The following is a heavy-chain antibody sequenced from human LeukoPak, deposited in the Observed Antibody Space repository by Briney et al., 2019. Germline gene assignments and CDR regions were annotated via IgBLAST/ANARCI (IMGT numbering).Heavy chain of an antibody. J-gene: IGHJ6*04. V-gene: IGHV4-38-2*01. Sequence: PSETLSLTCADSGYSISSGYYWGWIRQPPGKGLEWIGSMYHNRGTYYNPSLKSRVTISMDTSKNQFSLRLSSVTAADTAVYYCASYYASGVSAYDYFGMDVWGKGTTVTVSS. D-gene: IGHD3-10*01. CDR1: GYSISSGYY. CDR2: MYHNRGT. CDR3: ASYYASGVSAYDYFGMDV.